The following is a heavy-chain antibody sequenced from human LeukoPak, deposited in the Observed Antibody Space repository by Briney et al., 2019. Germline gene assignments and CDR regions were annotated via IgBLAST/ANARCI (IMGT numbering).Heavy chain of an antibody. CDR1: GFTFSSYE. Sequence: GGSLRLSCAASGFTFSSYEMNWVRQAPGKGLEWFSYISSSGSTIYYADSVKGRFTISRDNAKNSLYLQMNSLRAEDTAVYYCARGRVGLKPAYFDYWGQGTLVTVSS. CDR2: ISSSGSTI. D-gene: IGHD2-2*01. J-gene: IGHJ4*02. V-gene: IGHV3-48*03. CDR3: ARGRVGLKPAYFDY.